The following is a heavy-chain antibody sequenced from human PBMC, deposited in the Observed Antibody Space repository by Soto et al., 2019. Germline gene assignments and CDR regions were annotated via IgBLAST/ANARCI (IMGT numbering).Heavy chain of an antibody. J-gene: IGHJ4*02. Sequence: PGGSLRLSCAASGFTFSTYAMSWVRQAPGKGLEWVSGISVSGGSTYYADSVKGRFTISRVNSKNTLYLQINSLRAEDSAVYFCAKVSLEGSGGSSVRQPFDYWGRGTRVTVSS. V-gene: IGHV3-23*01. CDR1: GFTFSTYA. CDR3: AKVSLEGSGGSSVRQPFDY. CDR2: ISVSGGST. D-gene: IGHD2-15*01.